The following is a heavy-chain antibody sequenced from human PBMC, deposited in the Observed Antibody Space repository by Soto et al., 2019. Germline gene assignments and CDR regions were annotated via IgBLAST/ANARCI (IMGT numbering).Heavy chain of an antibody. J-gene: IGHJ3*02. V-gene: IGHV4-59*08. Sequence: QVQLQESGPGLVKPSETLSLTCTVSGGSISSYYWSWIRQPPGKGLEWIGDIYYSGSTNYNPSLKSRVTISVDTSKNQFSLKLSSVTAAAPAVYFCARRYGLSAFDIWGQGTMVTVSS. CDR1: GGSISSYY. D-gene: IGHD3-10*01. CDR2: IYYSGST. CDR3: ARRYGLSAFDI.